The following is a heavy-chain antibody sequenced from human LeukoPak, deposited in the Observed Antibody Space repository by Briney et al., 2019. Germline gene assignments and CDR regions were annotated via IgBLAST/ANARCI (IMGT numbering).Heavy chain of an antibody. CDR2: IYYSGST. J-gene: IGHJ4*02. CDR3: ARAEDTAVRGVPYIFDY. Sequence: SETLSLPCTVSGGSINSYYWSWIRQPPGKGLEWIGYIYYSGSTNYNPSLQSRVTISVDTSKNQFSLKLSSVTAADTAVYYCARAEDTAVRGVPYIFDYWGQGTLVTVSS. V-gene: IGHV4-59*01. CDR1: GGSINSYY. D-gene: IGHD3-10*01.